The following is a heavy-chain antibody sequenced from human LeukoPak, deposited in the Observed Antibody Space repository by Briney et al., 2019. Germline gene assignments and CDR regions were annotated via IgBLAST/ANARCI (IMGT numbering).Heavy chain of an antibody. CDR3: ARVMRDCSGSSCHDAFDI. D-gene: IGHD2-15*01. CDR2: IYTSGST. V-gene: IGHV4-4*07. Sequence: SETLSLTCTVSGGSISSYYWSWIRQPAGKGLEWIGRIYTSGSTNYNPSLKSRVTMSVDTSKNQFSLKLSSVTAADTAVYYCARVMRDCSGSSCHDAFDIWGQGTMVTVSS. J-gene: IGHJ3*02. CDR1: GGSISSYY.